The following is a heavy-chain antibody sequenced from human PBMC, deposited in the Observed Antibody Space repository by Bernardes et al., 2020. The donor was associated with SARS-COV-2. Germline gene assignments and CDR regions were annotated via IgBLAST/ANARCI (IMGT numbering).Heavy chain of an antibody. CDR3: ARIPDIARPWYGGGYYYYAKDV. Sequence: ASVKVSCKASGYTFTSYGLTWVRQAPAQGLEWMGWISAYNGHTKYAQKLQDRVTMTTDTSTSTVYMEVRGLRSDDTAVYYCARIPDIARPWYGGGYYYYAKDVWGEGTTVTVSS. J-gene: IGHJ6*04. V-gene: IGHV1-18*04. D-gene: IGHD5-12*01. CDR1: GYTFTSYG. CDR2: ISAYNGHT.